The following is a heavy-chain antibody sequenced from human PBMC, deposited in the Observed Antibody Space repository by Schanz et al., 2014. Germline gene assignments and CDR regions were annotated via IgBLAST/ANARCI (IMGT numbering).Heavy chain of an antibody. CDR1: GYTFTSYF. Sequence: QVQLVQSGAEVKKPGASVKLSCEASGYTFTSYFLHWVRQAPGQGPEWMGIIHPSGGSTNYAQQFLGRVTMTRDTSTNTVYMDLSSLTSADTAVYYCARGCLASGGETFDCWGQGTLVTVSS. CDR2: IHPSGGST. V-gene: IGHV1-46*01. D-gene: IGHD3-10*01. J-gene: IGHJ4*02. CDR3: ARGCLASGGETFDC.